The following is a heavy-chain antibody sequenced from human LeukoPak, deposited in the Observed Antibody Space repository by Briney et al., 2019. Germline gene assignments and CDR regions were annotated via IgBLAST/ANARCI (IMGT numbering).Heavy chain of an antibody. V-gene: IGHV3-53*01. D-gene: IGHD6-19*01. J-gene: IGHJ3*02. CDR2: IYSGGST. CDR1: GFTVSSNY. CDR3: ARGMIAVAGSAFDI. Sequence: AGGSLRLSCAASGFTVSSNYMSWVRQAPGKGLEWVSVIYSGGSTYYADSVKGRFTISRDNSKNTLYLQMNSLRAEDTAVYYCARGMIAVAGSAFDIWGPGTMVTVSS.